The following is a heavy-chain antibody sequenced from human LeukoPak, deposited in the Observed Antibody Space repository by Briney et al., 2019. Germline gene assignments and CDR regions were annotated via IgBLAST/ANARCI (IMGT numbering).Heavy chain of an antibody. CDR3: ARDRAGDLPAAMPDY. Sequence: ASVKVSCKASGYTFTGYYMHWVRQAPGQGLEWMRIINPSGGSTSYAQKFQGRVTMTRDMSTSTVYMELSSLRSEDTAVYYCARDRAGDLPAAMPDYWGQGTLVTVSS. CDR2: INPSGGST. V-gene: IGHV1-46*01. D-gene: IGHD2-2*01. J-gene: IGHJ4*02. CDR1: GYTFTGYY.